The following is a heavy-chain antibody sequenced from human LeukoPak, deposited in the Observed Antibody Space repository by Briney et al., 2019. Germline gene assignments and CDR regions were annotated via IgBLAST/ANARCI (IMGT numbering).Heavy chain of an antibody. Sequence: PSESFSLTCSVSGASINSRAYSCGWLRQSPEKGLDWIGSIEYSGNTYYHPSVQSRVARSLDTSSNQFSLNLTSVTAADTAAYFCARLDGWGLAFDSWGERTLV. CDR2: IEYSGNT. D-gene: IGHD1-26*01. CDR1: GASINSRAYS. V-gene: IGHV4-39*01. J-gene: IGHJ4*02. CDR3: ARLDGWGLAFDS.